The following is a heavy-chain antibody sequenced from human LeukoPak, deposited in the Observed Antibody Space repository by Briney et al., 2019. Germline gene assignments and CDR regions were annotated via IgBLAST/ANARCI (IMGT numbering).Heavy chain of an antibody. CDR3: AKVRFGELLWDYYYYYGMDV. CDR1: GFTFSSYG. D-gene: IGHD3-10*01. V-gene: IGHV3-30*18. J-gene: IGHJ6*02. CDR2: ISYDGSNK. Sequence: GSLRLSCAASGFTFSSYGMHWVRQAPGKGLEWVAVISYDGSNKYYADSVKGRFTISGDNSKSTLYLQMNSLRAEDTAVYYCAKVRFGELLWDYYYYYGMDVWGQGTTVTVSS.